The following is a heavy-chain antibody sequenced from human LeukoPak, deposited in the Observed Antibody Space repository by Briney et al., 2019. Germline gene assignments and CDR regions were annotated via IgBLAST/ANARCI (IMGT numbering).Heavy chain of an antibody. V-gene: IGHV4-39*01. CDR1: GGSISSSSYY. D-gene: IGHD6-19*01. CDR3: ARRAVAGGYYFDY. Sequence: SETLSLTCTVSGGSISSSSYYWGWIRQPPGKGLEWIGSIYYSGITYYNPSLKSRVTISVDTSKNQFSLKLSSVTAADTAVYYCARRAVAGGYYFDYWGQGTLVTVSS. CDR2: IYYSGIT. J-gene: IGHJ4*02.